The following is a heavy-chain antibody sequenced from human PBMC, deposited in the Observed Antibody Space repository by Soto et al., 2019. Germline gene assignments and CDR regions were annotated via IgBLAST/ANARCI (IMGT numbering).Heavy chain of an antibody. J-gene: IGHJ6*02. CDR1: GFTFSSYS. CDR2: ISSSSSYI. Sequence: GGALRLSCAASGFTFSSYSMNWVRQAPGKGXEWVSSISSSSSYIYYADSVKGRFTISRDNAKNSLYLQMNSLRAEDTAVYYCARPSNYDFWSGLVPYYYYYGMDVWGQGTTVTVSS. D-gene: IGHD3-3*01. V-gene: IGHV3-21*01. CDR3: ARPSNYDFWSGLVPYYYYYGMDV.